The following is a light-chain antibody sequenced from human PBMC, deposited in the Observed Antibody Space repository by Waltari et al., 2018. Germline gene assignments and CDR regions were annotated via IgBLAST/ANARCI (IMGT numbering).Light chain of an antibody. CDR3: AAWDDSLSGRV. CDR1: SSNIGKSF. V-gene: IGLV1-47*01. J-gene: IGLJ3*02. CDR2: NNN. Sequence: QPVLTQPPSASGTPGQTVTISCSGSSSNIGKSFVKWYQQFPGTAPKIRIFNNNNRPAGVPYRVSCSKSGTSASLAISGLRSEDEADYYCAAWDDSLSGRVFGGGTKLTV.